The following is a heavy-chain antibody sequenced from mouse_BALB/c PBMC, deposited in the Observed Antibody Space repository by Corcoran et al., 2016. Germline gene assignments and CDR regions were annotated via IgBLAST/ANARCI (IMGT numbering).Heavy chain of an antibody. CDR1: GYTFTDYY. J-gene: IGHJ1*01. V-gene: IGHV1-26*01. D-gene: IGHD2-14*01. CDR3: ARDRDWFFDV. CDR2: IKPNNGDT. Sequence: EVQLQQSGPELVKPGASVKMSCKASGYTFTDYYMKWMKQSRGKSLEWIGDIKPNNGDTNYNQKFKGKATLTVDNSSSTAYMQLNSLTSEDSAVYFGARDRDWFFDVWGAGTTVTVSS.